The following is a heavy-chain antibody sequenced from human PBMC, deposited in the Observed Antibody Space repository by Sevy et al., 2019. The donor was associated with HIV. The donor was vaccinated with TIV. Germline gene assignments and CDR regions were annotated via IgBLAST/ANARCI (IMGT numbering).Heavy chain of an antibody. J-gene: IGHJ2*01. D-gene: IGHD3-10*01. Sequence: GGSMRLSCVASGFSLSSYWMSWVRQAPGKGLEWVAHLNQDGSENSYVASVKGRFTISRGNGKTTLCLQMNSLRVEDTAVYCGGSGLMRYFDLWGRGTLVTVSS. CDR1: GFSLSSYW. CDR3: GSGLMRYFDL. V-gene: IGHV3-7*01. CDR2: LNQDGSEN.